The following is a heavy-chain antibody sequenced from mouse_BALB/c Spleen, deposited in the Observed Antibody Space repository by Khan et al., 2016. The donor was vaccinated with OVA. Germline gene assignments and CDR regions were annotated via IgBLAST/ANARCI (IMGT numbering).Heavy chain of an antibody. D-gene: IGHD2-14*01. CDR2: IYPFNDDT. CDR1: GYTFTSYV. V-gene: IGHV1S136*01. CDR3: AKNDRYDVYFDD. Sequence: VQLQQSGPELVKPGASVKMSCEASGYTFTSYVIHWVKQKPGQGLEWIGYIYPFNDDTKYNEKFKGKATLTSDTSSSTAYMELRSLTSEDSAVYYCAKNDRYDVYFDDWGQGTTLTVSS. J-gene: IGHJ2*01.